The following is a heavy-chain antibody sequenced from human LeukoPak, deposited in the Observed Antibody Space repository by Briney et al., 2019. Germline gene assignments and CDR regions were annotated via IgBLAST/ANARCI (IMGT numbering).Heavy chain of an antibody. CDR2: ISPYNGNT. CDR3: ARHRVRGVLDAFDI. V-gene: IGHV1-18*01. Sequence: ASVKVSCKASGYTFIRYGITWVRQAPGQGLEWMAWISPYNGNTKYAQKFQGRVTMTTDTSTSTAYMELRSLTSDDTAVYYCARHRVRGVLDAFDIWGQGTMVTVSS. D-gene: IGHD3-10*01. CDR1: GYTFIRYG. J-gene: IGHJ3*02.